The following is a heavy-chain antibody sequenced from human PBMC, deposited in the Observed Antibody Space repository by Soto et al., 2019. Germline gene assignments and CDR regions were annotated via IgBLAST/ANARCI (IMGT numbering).Heavy chain of an antibody. Sequence: GESLKISCQGSGYSFTTHWIGWVRQMPGKGLEWMGIIYPGDSDTRYSPSFQGQVTISADKSISTAYLQWSSLKASDTAMYYCARINSGYDYYYYYGMDVWGQGTTVTVSS. CDR2: IYPGDSDT. CDR3: ARINSGYDYYYYYGMDV. CDR1: GYSFTTHW. D-gene: IGHD5-12*01. V-gene: IGHV5-51*01. J-gene: IGHJ6*02.